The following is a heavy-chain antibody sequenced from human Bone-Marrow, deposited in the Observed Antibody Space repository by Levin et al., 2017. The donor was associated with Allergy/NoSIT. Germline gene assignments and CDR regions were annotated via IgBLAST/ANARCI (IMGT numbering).Heavy chain of an antibody. CDR1: GFKFSDRG. CDR2: ISSSGSDM. CDR3: ARGIIGDVRVAHKEAFDI. J-gene: IGHJ3*02. D-gene: IGHD2-8*02. V-gene: IGHV3-21*01. Sequence: GESLKISCAASGFKFSDRGMHWVRQAPGKGLEWVSSISSSGSDMYYVDSVRGRFTISRDNAKNSLTLQMNSLRAEDTAVYYCARGIIGDVRVAHKEAFDIWGQGTMVSVSS.